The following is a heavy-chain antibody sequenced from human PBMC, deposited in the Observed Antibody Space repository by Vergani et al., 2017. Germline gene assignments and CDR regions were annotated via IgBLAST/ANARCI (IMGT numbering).Heavy chain of an antibody. CDR2: MFSNDEK. CDR3: APIVEYCSRWYVIFAY. Sequence: QVTLKESGPVLVKPTEPLTLTCTVPGISLSNARMGVSWIRQPPGKALEWLAPMFSNDEKSYSTSLKSRLTISKDTSKSQVVLTMTNMEPVYTSTYSCAPIVEYCSRWYVIFAYWGQGPLVSVSS. J-gene: IGHJ4*02. D-gene: IGHD6-13*01. CDR1: GISLSNARMG. V-gene: IGHV2-26*01.